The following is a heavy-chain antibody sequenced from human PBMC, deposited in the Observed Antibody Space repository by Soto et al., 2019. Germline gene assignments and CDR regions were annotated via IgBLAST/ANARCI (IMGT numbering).Heavy chain of an antibody. J-gene: IGHJ4*02. CDR1: GFTFGDYA. Sequence: PGGSLRLSCTASGFTFGDYAMSWFRQAPGKGLEWVSRINSDGSSTSYADSVKGRFTISRDNAKNTLYLQMNSLRAEDTAVFYCAREDDYDFWSGYSLFYWGQGTLVTVSS. D-gene: IGHD3-3*01. CDR2: INSDGSST. CDR3: AREDDYDFWSGYSLFY. V-gene: IGHV3-74*01.